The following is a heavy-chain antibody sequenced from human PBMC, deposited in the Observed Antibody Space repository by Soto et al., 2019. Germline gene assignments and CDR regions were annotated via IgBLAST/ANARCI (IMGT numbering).Heavy chain of an antibody. CDR3: ARGGYYYDSSAYYYHNWFDP. J-gene: IGHJ5*02. Sequence: ASVKVSCKASGYTFTSYGISWVRHAPGQGLEWMGWISAYNGNTNYTQKLQGRVTMTTDTSTSTAYMELRSLRSDDTAVYYCARGGYYYDSSAYYYHNWFDPWGQGTLVTVSS. V-gene: IGHV1-18*01. CDR1: GYTFTSYG. CDR2: ISAYNGNT. D-gene: IGHD3-22*01.